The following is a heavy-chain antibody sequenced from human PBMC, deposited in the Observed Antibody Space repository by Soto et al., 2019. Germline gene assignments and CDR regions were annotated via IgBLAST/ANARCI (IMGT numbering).Heavy chain of an antibody. Sequence: QVQLVQSGAEVKKPGASVKVYCKGSGYTFTSYVISWVRRAPGQGLEWMGWISASSGNTNYEQKLQGRVAMTTATSIRTAYMELRILRSHDTAAQCCAMNSGAAGPFDYWGQGTLVSVSA. D-gene: IGHD6-13*01. CDR1: GYTFTSYV. J-gene: IGHJ4*02. V-gene: IGHV1-18*01. CDR3: AMNSGAAGPFDY. CDR2: ISASSGNT.